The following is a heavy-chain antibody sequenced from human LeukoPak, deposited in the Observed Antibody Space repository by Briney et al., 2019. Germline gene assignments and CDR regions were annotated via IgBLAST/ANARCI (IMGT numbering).Heavy chain of an antibody. CDR2: ISGSGGST. V-gene: IGHV3-23*01. Sequence: PGGSLRLSCAASGFTFSSYAMSWVRQAPGKGLEWVSAISGSGGSTYYADSVKGRFTISRDNSKNTLYLQMNSLRAEDTAVYYCARDLGEQLTDYDFWSGRSTPTPLDYWGQGTLVTVSS. J-gene: IGHJ4*02. CDR1: GFTFSSYA. D-gene: IGHD3-3*01. CDR3: ARDLGEQLTDYDFWSGRSTPTPLDY.